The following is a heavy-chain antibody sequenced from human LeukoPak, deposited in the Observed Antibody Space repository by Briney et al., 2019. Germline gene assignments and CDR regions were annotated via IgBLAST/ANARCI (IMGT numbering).Heavy chain of an antibody. J-gene: IGHJ4*02. CDR2: IYYSGST. CDR1: GGSISSYY. Sequence: SETLSLTCTVSGGSISSYYWSWIRQPPGKGLEWIGYIYYSGSTNYNPSLKSRVTISVDTSKNQFSLKLSSVTAADTAVYYCAEGHYGGNYWGQGTLVTVSS. D-gene: IGHD4-17*01. V-gene: IGHV4-59*01. CDR3: AEGHYGGNY.